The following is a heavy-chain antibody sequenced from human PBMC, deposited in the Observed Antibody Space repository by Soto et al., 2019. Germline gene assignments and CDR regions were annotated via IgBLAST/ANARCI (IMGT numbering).Heavy chain of an antibody. J-gene: IGHJ3*02. D-gene: IGHD2-15*01. Sequence: EVPVLESGGGLVQPGGSLRLSCEGSEFTVSGHAMTWIRQAPGKGPEWVSTITADGGTYYADSVKGRFAMSRDTSENTLYLQMNSLGAEDTAAYYCAPRVSCSGGSCQYDAFAIRGQGTMVTVSS. V-gene: IGHV3-23*01. CDR1: EFTVSGHA. CDR3: APRVSCSGGSCQYDAFAI. CDR2: ITADGGT.